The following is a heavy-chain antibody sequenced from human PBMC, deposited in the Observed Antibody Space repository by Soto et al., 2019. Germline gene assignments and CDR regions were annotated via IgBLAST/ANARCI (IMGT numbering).Heavy chain of an antibody. J-gene: IGHJ6*02. CDR1: GFTFSSYG. V-gene: IGHV3-33*01. CDR2: IWYDGSNK. CDR3: ARDSGPNGMDV. Sequence: QVQLVESGGGVVQPGRSLRLSCAASGFTFSSYGMHWVRQAPGKGLEWVAVIWYDGSNKYYADSVKGRFTISRDNSKNTLYLQMNSLRAEDTAVYYCARDSGPNGMDVWGQGTTVTVSS.